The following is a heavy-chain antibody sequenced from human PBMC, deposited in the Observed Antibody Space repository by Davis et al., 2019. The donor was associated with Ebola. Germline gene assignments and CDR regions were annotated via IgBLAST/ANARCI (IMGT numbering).Heavy chain of an antibody. CDR2: IRYDGSNK. CDR3: AKGPGIAVTGTNY. J-gene: IGHJ4*02. V-gene: IGHV3-30*02. CDR1: GFTFSSYG. D-gene: IGHD6-19*01. Sequence: PGGSLRLSCAASGFTFSSYGMHWVRQAPGKGLEWVAFIRYDGSNKYHADSVKGRFTISRDNSKNTLYLQMNSLRAEDTAVYYCAKGPGIAVTGTNYWGQGTLVTVSS.